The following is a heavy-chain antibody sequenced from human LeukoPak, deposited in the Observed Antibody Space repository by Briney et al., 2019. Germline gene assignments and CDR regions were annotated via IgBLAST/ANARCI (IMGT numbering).Heavy chain of an antibody. V-gene: IGHV4-38-2*02. CDR3: ASYCSSTSCFASDAFDI. CDR1: GYSISSGYY. Sequence: SETLSLTCTVSGYSISSGYYWGWIRQPPGKRLEWIGSIYHSGSTYYNPSLKSRVTISVDTSKNQFSLKLSSVTAADTAVYYCASYCSSTSCFASDAFDIWGQGTMVTVSS. J-gene: IGHJ3*02. D-gene: IGHD2-2*01. CDR2: IYHSGST.